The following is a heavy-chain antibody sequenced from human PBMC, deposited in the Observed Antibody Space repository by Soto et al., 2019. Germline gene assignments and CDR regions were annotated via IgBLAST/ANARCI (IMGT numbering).Heavy chain of an antibody. CDR1: GGTFNSYA. D-gene: IGHD3-9*01. V-gene: IGHV1-69*06. J-gene: IGHJ4*02. CDR2: IVPIFGTT. Sequence: QVQLVQSGAEVKKPGSSVKVSCKASGGTFNSYAISWMRQAPGQGLEWMGGIVPIFGTTDYAQRFQGRVTITADKSTSTAYLDLSSLSSEDTALYYCARTDNYDILTGYSNWGQGTLVTVSS. CDR3: ARTDNYDILTGYSN.